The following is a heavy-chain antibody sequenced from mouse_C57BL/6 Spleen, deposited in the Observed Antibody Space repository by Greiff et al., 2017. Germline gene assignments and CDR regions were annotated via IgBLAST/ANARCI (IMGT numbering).Heavy chain of an antibody. CDR2: IYPGSGST. Sequence: VQLQQPGAELVKPGASVKMSCKASGYTFTSYWITWVKQRPGQGLEWIGDIYPGSGSTNYNEKFKSKATLTVDTSSSTAYMQLSSLTSEDSAVYYGAKGGERQGYFDYWGQGTTLTVSS. CDR3: AKGGERQGYFDY. J-gene: IGHJ2*01. D-gene: IGHD2-12*01. CDR1: GYTFTSYW. V-gene: IGHV1-55*01.